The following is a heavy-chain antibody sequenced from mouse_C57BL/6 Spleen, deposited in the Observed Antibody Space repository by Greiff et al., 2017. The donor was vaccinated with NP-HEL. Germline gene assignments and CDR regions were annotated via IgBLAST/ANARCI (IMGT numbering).Heavy chain of an antibody. CDR2: IWSGGST. J-gene: IGHJ1*03. CDR3: ARNSGSTWYFDV. V-gene: IGHV2-2*01. Sequence: QVQLQQSGPGLVQPSQSLSITCTVSGFSLTSYGVHWVRQSPGKGLEWLGVIWSGGSTDYNAAFISRLSISKDNSECKVFFKMNSQQADDTAIDYCARNSGSTWYFDVWGTGTTVTVSS. D-gene: IGHD1-1*01. CDR1: GFSLTSYG.